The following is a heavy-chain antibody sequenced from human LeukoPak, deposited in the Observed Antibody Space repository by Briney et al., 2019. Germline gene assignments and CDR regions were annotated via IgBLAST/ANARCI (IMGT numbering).Heavy chain of an antibody. CDR2: INPHSGNT. Sequence: ASVKVPCKASGYTFTTYGISWVRQAPGQGLEWMGWINPHSGNTKYAQKLQGRVTMTTDTSTTTAYMELRSLRSDDTAVYYCVREVYGTFDYWGQGTLVTVSS. D-gene: IGHD2/OR15-2a*01. CDR1: GYTFTTYG. J-gene: IGHJ4*02. CDR3: VREVYGTFDY. V-gene: IGHV1-18*01.